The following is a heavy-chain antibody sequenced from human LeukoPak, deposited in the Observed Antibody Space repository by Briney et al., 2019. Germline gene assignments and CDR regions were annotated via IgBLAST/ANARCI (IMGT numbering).Heavy chain of an antibody. V-gene: IGHV4-39*07. CDR2: LSHRRNT. J-gene: IGHJ4*02. Sequence: SETLSLTCTVSGESVSNDFYYWGWIRQPPGKGLEWVASLSHRRNTCYNPSLKSRVTISVDTSKNQFSLKLSSVTAADTAVYYCARLYSSSFPLYWGQGTLVTVSS. CDR3: ARLYSSSFPLY. D-gene: IGHD6-6*01. CDR1: GESVSNDFYY.